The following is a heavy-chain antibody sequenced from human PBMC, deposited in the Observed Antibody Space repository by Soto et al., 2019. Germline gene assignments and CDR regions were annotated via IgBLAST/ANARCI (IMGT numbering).Heavy chain of an antibody. D-gene: IGHD3-9*01. CDR3: ARPTSRSIDWLSN. J-gene: IGHJ4*02. CDR1: GGTFSSYT. V-gene: IGHV1-69*02. Sequence: SVKVSCKASGGTFSSYTISWVRQAPGQGLEWMGRIIPILGIANYAQKFQGRVTITADKSTSTAYMELSSLRSEDTAVYYCARPTSRSIDWLSNWGQGTLVTVSS. CDR2: IIPILGIA.